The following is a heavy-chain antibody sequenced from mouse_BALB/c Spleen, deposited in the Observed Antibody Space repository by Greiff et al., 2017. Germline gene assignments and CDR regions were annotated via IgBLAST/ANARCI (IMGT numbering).Heavy chain of an antibody. CDR2: ISYSGST. D-gene: IGHD2-1*01. V-gene: IGHV3-2*02. Sequence: EVQLVESGPGLVKPSQSLSLTCTVTGYSITSDNAWNWIRQFPGNKLEWMGYISYSGSTSYNPSLKSRISITRDTSKNQFFLQLKSVTTEDTATYYCARNSGNYIYYAMDYWGQGTSVTVSS. CDR1: GYSITSDNA. J-gene: IGHJ4*01. CDR3: ARNSGNYIYYAMDY.